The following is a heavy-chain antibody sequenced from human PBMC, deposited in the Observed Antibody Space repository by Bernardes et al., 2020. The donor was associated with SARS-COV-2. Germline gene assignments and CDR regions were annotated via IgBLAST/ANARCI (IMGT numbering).Heavy chain of an antibody. CDR2: IYYSGST. Sequence: SETLSLTCTVSGGSISSGGYYWSWIRQHPGKGLEWIGYIYYSGSTYYNPSLKSLVTISVDTSKNQFSLKLSSVTAADTAMYYCARLYRSTIFGVVTRGFDPWGQGTLVTVSS. D-gene: IGHD3-3*01. V-gene: IGHV4-31*01. J-gene: IGHJ5*02. CDR1: GGSISSGGYY. CDR3: ARLYRSTIFGVVTRGFDP.